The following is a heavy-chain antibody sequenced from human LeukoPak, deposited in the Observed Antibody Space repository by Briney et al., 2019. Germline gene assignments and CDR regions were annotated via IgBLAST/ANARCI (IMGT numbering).Heavy chain of an antibody. CDR3: AREGYSSVWSGSFDY. Sequence: GGSLRLSGAASGFTFSSYSMNWVRQAPGKGLEWVSSITSSGNYIYYTDSVKGRFTISRDNAKTSLYLQMNSLRAEDTAVYYCAREGYSSVWSGSFDYWGQGILVTVSS. CDR2: ITSSGNYI. J-gene: IGHJ4*02. V-gene: IGHV3-21*01. CDR1: GFTFSSYS. D-gene: IGHD6-19*01.